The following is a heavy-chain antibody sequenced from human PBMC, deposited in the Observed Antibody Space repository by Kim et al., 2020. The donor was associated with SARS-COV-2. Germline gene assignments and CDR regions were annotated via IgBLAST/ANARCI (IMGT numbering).Heavy chain of an antibody. CDR3: ARVKVREANFAVIAEYYFDY. J-gene: IGHJ4*02. Sequence: SETLSHTCTVSGGSISSYYWSWIRQPPGKGQEWIGYIYYSGSTNYNPSLKSRVTISVDTSKNQFSLKLSSVTAADTAVYYCARVKVREANFAVIAEYYFDYWGQGTLVTVSS. V-gene: IGHV4-59*01. CDR1: GGSISSYY. D-gene: IGHD3-10*01. CDR2: IYYSGST.